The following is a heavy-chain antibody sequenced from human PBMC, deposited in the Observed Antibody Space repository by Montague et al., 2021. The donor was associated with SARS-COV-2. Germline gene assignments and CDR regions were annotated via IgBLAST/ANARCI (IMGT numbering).Heavy chain of an antibody. CDR2: IYYSGST. D-gene: IGHD3-3*01. V-gene: IGHV4-61*01. J-gene: IGHJ6*02. CDR3: ARDPCRTTNFGVVAMYVMDV. Sequence: SETLSLTSIVSGGSVSSGSYYWSWIRQPPGKGLDWIGYIYYSGSTNYNPSLKSRVTISVDTSKNQVSLKVSSVTAADTAVYYCARDPCRTTNFGVVAMYVMDVWGRGTRVTVSS. CDR1: GGSVSSGSYY.